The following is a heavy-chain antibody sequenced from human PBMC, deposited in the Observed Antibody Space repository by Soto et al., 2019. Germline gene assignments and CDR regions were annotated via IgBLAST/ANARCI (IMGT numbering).Heavy chain of an antibody. V-gene: IGHV3-30*18. Sequence: PGGSLRLSCAASGFTFSSYGMHWVRQAPGKGLEWVAVISYDGSNKYYADSVKGRFTISRDNSKNTLYLQMNSLRAEDTAVYYCAKDRTDSSGYFYYFDYGMDVWGQGTTVTVSS. CDR3: AKDRTDSSGYFYYFDYGMDV. CDR1: GFTFSSYG. D-gene: IGHD3-22*01. CDR2: ISYDGSNK. J-gene: IGHJ6*02.